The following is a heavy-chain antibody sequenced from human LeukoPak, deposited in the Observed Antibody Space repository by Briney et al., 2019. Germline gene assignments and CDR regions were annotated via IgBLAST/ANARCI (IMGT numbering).Heavy chain of an antibody. CDR2: ISAGGTT. Sequence: PGGSLRLSCAASGFMFSSFSMSWVRHVPGKGLEWVSTISAGGTTYYADSVKGRFTISRDNSKNTLFLQMNSLRAEDTAIYYCAKRPAAVRGVLPYLDYWGQGTLVTVSS. J-gene: IGHJ4*02. CDR1: GFMFSSFS. V-gene: IGHV3-23*01. D-gene: IGHD3-10*02. CDR3: AKRPAAVRGVLPYLDY.